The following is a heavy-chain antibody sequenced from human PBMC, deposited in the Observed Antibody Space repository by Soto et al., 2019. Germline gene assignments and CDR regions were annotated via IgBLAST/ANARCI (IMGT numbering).Heavy chain of an antibody. CDR2: MNPNSGNT. CDR3: ARERSGYFDY. CDR1: GYTFTSYD. D-gene: IGHD2-15*01. V-gene: IGHV1-8*01. J-gene: IGHJ4*02. Sequence: QVQLVQSGAEVKKPGASVKVSCKASGYTFTSYDINWVRQAPGQGLEWMGWMNPNSGNTGYAQNFQGRVTMYRNTSMSTAYMDLSCLRSEDTAVYYCARERSGYFDYWGQGTLVTVSS.